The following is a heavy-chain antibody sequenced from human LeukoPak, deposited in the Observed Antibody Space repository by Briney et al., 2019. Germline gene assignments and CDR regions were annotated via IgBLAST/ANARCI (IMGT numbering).Heavy chain of an antibody. CDR1: GGSFSGYY. CDR2: INHSGST. Sequence: SETLSLTCDVYGGSFSGYYWSWIRQPPGKGLEWIGEINHSGSTNYNPSLKSRVTISVDTSKNQFSLKLSSVTAADTAVYYCARGHPVLRYFDWSPGGDYWGQGTLVTVSS. D-gene: IGHD3-9*01. CDR3: ARGHPVLRYFDWSPGGDY. V-gene: IGHV4-34*01. J-gene: IGHJ4*02.